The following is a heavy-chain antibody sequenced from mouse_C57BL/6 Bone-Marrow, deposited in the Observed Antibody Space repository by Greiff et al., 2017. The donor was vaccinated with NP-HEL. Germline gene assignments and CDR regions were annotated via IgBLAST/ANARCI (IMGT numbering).Heavy chain of an antibody. V-gene: IGHV14-4*01. J-gene: IGHJ2*01. Sequence: EVQLQQSGAELVRPGASVKLSCTASGFNIKDDYMHWVKQRPEQGLEWIGWIDPENGDTEYASKFQGKATITADTSSNTAYLQLSSLTSGDTAVYYCTTYDGYYHYFDYWGQGTTLTVSS. CDR2: IDPENGDT. D-gene: IGHD2-3*01. CDR1: GFNIKDDY. CDR3: TTYDGYYHYFDY.